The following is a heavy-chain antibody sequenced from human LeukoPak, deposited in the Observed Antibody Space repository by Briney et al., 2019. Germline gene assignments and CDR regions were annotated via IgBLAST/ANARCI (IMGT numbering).Heavy chain of an antibody. J-gene: IGHJ4*02. V-gene: IGHV1-69*01. D-gene: IGHD3-3*01. CDR2: IIPIFGTA. CDR3: ARDLHELRFLEWLLPGDY. CDR1: GGTFSSYA. Sequence: GSSVKVSCKASGGTFSSYAISWVRQAPGQGLEWMGGIIPIFGTANYAQKLQGRVTITADESTSTAYMELSSLRSGDTAVYYCARDLHELRFLEWLLPGDYWGQGTLVTVSS.